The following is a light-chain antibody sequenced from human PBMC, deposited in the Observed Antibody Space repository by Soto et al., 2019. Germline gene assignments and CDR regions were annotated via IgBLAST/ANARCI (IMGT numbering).Light chain of an antibody. V-gene: IGKV3-20*01. Sequence: EIVLTQSPGTLSLSPGKKATLSCRASQSVSSSYLAWYQQKPGQAPRLLIYGASSRATGIPDRFSGSGSGTDFTLTISRLEPEDFAVYYCQQYGSSPETFGQGT. J-gene: IGKJ1*01. CDR2: GAS. CDR1: QSVSSSY. CDR3: QQYGSSPET.